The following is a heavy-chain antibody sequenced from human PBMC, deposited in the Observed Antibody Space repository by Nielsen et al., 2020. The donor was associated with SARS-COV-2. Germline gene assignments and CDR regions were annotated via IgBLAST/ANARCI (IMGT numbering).Heavy chain of an antibody. CDR2: IYYSGST. D-gene: IGHD1-26*01. CDR3: ARGRKFGSSYSRYFDY. J-gene: IGHJ4*02. CDR1: GGSISSGGYY. Sequence: LRLSCTVSGGSISSGGYYWSWIRQHPGKGLEWIGYIYYSGSTYYNPSLKSRVTISVDTSKNQFSLKLSSVTAADTAVYYCARGRKFGSSYSRYFDYWGQGTLVTVSS. V-gene: IGHV4-31*03.